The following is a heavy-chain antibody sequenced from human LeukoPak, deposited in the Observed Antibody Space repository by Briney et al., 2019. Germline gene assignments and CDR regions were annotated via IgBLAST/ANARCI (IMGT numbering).Heavy chain of an antibody. CDR3: ARGSGYDSSGCPFDY. D-gene: IGHD3-22*01. V-gene: IGHV4-34*01. CDR1: GGSFSGYY. CDR2: INHSGST. Sequence: NSSETLSLTCAVYGGSFSGYYWSWIRQPPGKGLEWIGEINHSGSTNYNPSLKSRVTISVDTSKNQFSLKLSSVTAADTAVYYCARGSGYDSSGCPFDYWGQGPWSPSPQ. J-gene: IGHJ4*02.